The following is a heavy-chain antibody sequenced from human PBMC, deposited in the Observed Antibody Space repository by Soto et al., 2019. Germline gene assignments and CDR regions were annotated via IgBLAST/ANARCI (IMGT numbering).Heavy chain of an antibody. D-gene: IGHD3-22*01. CDR1: GYTFTSYA. CDR2: INAGNGNT. V-gene: IGHV1-3*01. CDR3: ARLTLAQDSSGYHIFDY. J-gene: IGHJ4*02. Sequence: GASVKVSCTASGYTFTSYAMHWVRQAPGQRLEWMGWINAGNGNTKYSQKFQGRVTMSVDRSINTAYLEWSSLKASDSAMYYCARLTLAQDSSGYHIFDYWGLGTLVTVSS.